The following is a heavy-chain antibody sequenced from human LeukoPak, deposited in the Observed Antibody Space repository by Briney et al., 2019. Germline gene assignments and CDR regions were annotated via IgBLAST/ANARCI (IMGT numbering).Heavy chain of an antibody. V-gene: IGHV4-34*01. CDR3: ARGDSGSLDAFDI. J-gene: IGHJ3*02. CDR1: GGSFSGYY. D-gene: IGHD1-26*01. CDR2: INHSGST. Sequence: SETLSLTCAVYGGSFSGYYWSWIRQPPGKGLEWIGEINHSGSTNYNPSLKSRVTMSVDTSKNQFSLKLSSVTAADTAVYYCARGDSGSLDAFDIWGQGTMVTVSS.